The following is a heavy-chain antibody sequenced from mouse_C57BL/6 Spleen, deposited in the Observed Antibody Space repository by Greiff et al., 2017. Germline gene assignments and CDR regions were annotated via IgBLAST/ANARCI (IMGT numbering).Heavy chain of an antibody. CDR2: IDPSDSAT. CDR1: GYTFTSYW. D-gene: IGHD2-4*01. CDR3: ASVKIYYDYGDAMDY. Sequence: QVQLQQPGAELVRPGSSVKLSCKASGYTFTSYWMHWVKQRPIQGLEWIGNIDPSDSATHYNQKFKDKSTLTVAKSSSTVYMRLRSLTSEDSAVYYCASVKIYYDYGDAMDYWGQGTSVTVSS. V-gene: IGHV1-52*01. J-gene: IGHJ4*01.